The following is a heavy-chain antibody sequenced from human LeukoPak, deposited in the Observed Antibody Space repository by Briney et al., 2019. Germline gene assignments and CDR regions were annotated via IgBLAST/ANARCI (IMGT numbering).Heavy chain of an antibody. Sequence: SETLSLTCAVYGGSFSGYYWSWIRQPPGKGLEWIGEINHSGSTNYNPSLKSRVTISVDTSKNQSSLKLSSVTAADTAVYYCARALGIYYYYYMDVWGKGTTVTVSS. CDR3: ARALGIYYYYYMDV. J-gene: IGHJ6*03. CDR2: INHSGST. V-gene: IGHV4-34*01. D-gene: IGHD1-26*01. CDR1: GGSFSGYY.